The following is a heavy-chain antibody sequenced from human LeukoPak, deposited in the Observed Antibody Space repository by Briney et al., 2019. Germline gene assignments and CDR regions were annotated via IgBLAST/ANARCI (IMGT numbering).Heavy chain of an antibody. Sequence: AGGSLRLSCAASGFTFSRNGMHWVRQAPGKGLVWVSRINSDGSSTSYADSVKGRFTISRDNAKNTLYLQMNSLRAEDTAVYYCARDHLVGYYDSSGSPDYWGQGILVTVSS. CDR1: GFTFSRNG. V-gene: IGHV3-74*01. CDR2: INSDGSST. CDR3: ARDHLVGYYDSSGSPDY. J-gene: IGHJ4*02. D-gene: IGHD3-22*01.